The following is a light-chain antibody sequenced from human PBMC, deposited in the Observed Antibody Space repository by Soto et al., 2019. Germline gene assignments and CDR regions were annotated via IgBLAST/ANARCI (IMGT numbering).Light chain of an antibody. CDR3: VSYTARSSYV. CDR1: SSDIGAYIF. Sequence: QSVLTQPASVSGSPGQSITVYCTGTSSDIGAYIFVSWYQQHPGKAPKLMIYDINNRPSGVSKRFSGSKSGNTASLTISGLQAEDEADYYCVSYTARSSYVFGTGTKLTVL. J-gene: IGLJ1*01. CDR2: DIN. V-gene: IGLV2-14*01.